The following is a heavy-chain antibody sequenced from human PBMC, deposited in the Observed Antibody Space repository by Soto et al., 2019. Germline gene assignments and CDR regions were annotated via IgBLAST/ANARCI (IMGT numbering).Heavy chain of an antibody. CDR1: GGSFSGYY. CDR2: INHSGST. J-gene: IGHJ6*02. V-gene: IGHV4-34*01. D-gene: IGHD3-3*01. CDR3: ARSGETRHYYDFWSGYYRSPTYYYGMDV. Sequence: SETLSLTCAVYGGSFSGYYWSWIRQPPGKGLEWIGEINHSGSTNYNPSLKSRVTISVDTSKNQFSLKLSSVTAADTAVYYCARSGETRHYYDFWSGYYRSPTYYYGMDVWVQGTKVTVSS.